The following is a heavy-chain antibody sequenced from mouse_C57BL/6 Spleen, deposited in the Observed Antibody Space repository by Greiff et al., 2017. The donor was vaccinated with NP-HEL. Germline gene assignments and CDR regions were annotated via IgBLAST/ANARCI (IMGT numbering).Heavy chain of an antibody. CDR1: GYAFSSYW. CDR3: ARKGYGSAYAMDY. V-gene: IGHV1-80*01. CDR2: IYPGDGDT. D-gene: IGHD1-1*01. Sequence: VKLMESGAELVKPGASVKISCKASGYAFSSYWMNWVKQRPGKGLELIGQIYPGDGDTNYNGKFKGKATLTADKSSSTAYMQLSSLTSEDSAVYFCARKGYGSAYAMDYWGQGTSVTVSS. J-gene: IGHJ4*01.